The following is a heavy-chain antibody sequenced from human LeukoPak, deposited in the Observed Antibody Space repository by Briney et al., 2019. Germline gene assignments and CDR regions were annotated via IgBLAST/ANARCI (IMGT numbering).Heavy chain of an antibody. CDR1: GFTFSSYE. Sequence: GGSLRLSCAASGFTFSSYEINWVRQAPGKGLEWVSAFSGSGGRTYYADSVKGRFTISRDNSKNTLYLHMNSLRAEDTAEYFCAKGSKAVLFTRDHYMDVWGKGTTVTISS. V-gene: IGHV3-23*01. CDR2: FSGSGGRT. D-gene: IGHD3-3*01. J-gene: IGHJ6*03. CDR3: AKGSKAVLFTRDHYMDV.